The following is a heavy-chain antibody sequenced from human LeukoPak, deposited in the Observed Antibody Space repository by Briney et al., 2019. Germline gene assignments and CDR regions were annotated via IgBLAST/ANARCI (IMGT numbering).Heavy chain of an antibody. CDR3: ARSGVPGAMTWFDP. CDR2: IYPGDSDT. J-gene: IGHJ5*02. Sequence: PGESLKISCRASGYSFPTYWIAWVRQMPGKGLEWMGIIYPGDSDTRYSPSFQGQVTISADKSINTAYLQWRSLKASDTAMYYCARSGVPGAMTWFDPWGQGTLVTVSS. CDR1: GYSFPTYW. V-gene: IGHV5-51*01. D-gene: IGHD2-2*01.